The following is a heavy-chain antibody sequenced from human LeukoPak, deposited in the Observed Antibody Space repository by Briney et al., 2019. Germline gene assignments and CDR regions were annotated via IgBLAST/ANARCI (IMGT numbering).Heavy chain of an antibody. J-gene: IGHJ6*03. CDR2: ISGSGGST. CDR1: GFTFSSYA. Sequence: HPGGSLRLSCAASGFTFSSYAMSWVRQAPGKGLEWVSAISGSGGSTYYADSVKGRFTISRDNSKNTLYLQMNSLRAEDTAVYYCATTRIADYYMDVWGKGTTVTISS. V-gene: IGHV3-23*01. CDR3: ATTRIADYYMDV. D-gene: IGHD6-13*01.